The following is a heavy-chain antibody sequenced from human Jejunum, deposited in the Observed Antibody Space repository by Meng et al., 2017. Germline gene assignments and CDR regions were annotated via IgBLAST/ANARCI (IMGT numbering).Heavy chain of an antibody. CDR2: IYYSGST. CDR3: ARDGFSIGHHFDY. D-gene: IGHD2-15*01. J-gene: IGHJ4*02. V-gene: IGHV4-59*01. CDR1: GGSMSGYY. Sequence: QGQRQESGPGLVKPSETLSLTCTVSGGSMSGYYWSWIRQPPGKGLEWIGYIYYSGSTNYNPSLKSRVTISVDTSKNQFSLKLSSVTAADTAVYYCARDGFSIGHHFDYWGQGTLVTVSS.